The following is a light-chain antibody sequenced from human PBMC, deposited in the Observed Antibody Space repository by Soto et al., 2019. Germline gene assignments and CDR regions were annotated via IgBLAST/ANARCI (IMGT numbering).Light chain of an antibody. J-gene: IGKJ4*01. Sequence: DIQLTQSPSLLSASVGDSVFVTCRASEGISTYLAWYQQKPGRGPKLLVYEASKLQSGVPSRFRGGGSGTEFSLTISSQQPEDVATYYCQQLNAYPFTFGGGTKVEIK. CDR2: EAS. V-gene: IGKV1-9*01. CDR3: QQLNAYPFT. CDR1: EGISTY.